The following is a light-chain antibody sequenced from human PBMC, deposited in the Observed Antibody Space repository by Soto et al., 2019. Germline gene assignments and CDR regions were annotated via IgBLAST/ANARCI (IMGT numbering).Light chain of an antibody. CDR2: KAS. CDR3: QQYNSYGT. Sequence: DIQMTQSPSTLSASVGERVTITCRASQSISTWLAWYQQKPGKAPKLLIYKASSLESGVPSRFSGSGSGTEFTLTISSLKPDDFATYYCQQYNSYGTFGQGTRVEIK. V-gene: IGKV1-5*03. J-gene: IGKJ1*01. CDR1: QSISTW.